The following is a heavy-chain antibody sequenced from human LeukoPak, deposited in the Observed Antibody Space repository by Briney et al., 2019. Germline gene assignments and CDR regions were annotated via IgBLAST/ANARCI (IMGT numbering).Heavy chain of an antibody. CDR2: ITVYSGDT. V-gene: IGHV1-18*01. CDR1: GYTFTSYA. D-gene: IGHD6-13*01. CDR3: ARWSSSSWYVWFDP. J-gene: IGHJ5*02. Sequence: ASVKVSCKTSGYTFTSYAISWVRQAPGQGLEWMGWITVYSGDTKYAQKFQDRVTMTTDTSTRTAYMDLRSLRSDDTAVYYCARWSSSSWYVWFDPWGQGTLVTVSS.